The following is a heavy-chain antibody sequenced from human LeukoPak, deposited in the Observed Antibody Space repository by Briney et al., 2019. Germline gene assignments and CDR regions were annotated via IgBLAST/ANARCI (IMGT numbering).Heavy chain of an antibody. Sequence: PSETLSLTCAVCGGSFSGYYWSWLRQPPGKGLEWIGEINHSGSTNYNPSLKSRVTISVDTSKNQFSLKLSSVTAADTAVYYCAIGCSSTSCPGPFDYWGQGTLVTVSS. D-gene: IGHD2-2*01. CDR3: AIGCSSTSCPGPFDY. CDR1: GGSFSGYY. CDR2: INHSGST. J-gene: IGHJ4*02. V-gene: IGHV4-34*01.